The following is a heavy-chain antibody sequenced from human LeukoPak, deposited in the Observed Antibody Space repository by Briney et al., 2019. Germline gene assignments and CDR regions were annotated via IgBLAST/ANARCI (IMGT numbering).Heavy chain of an antibody. Sequence: SETLSLTCTVSGGSISSYYWSWIRQPPGKGLEWIGYIYYSGSTNYNPSLKSRVTISVDTSKNQFSLKLSSVTAADTAVYYCAGSRYSSSWYYFDSWGRGTLVTVSS. CDR3: AGSRYSSSWYYFDS. V-gene: IGHV4-59*01. D-gene: IGHD6-13*01. CDR2: IYYSGST. CDR1: GGSISSYY. J-gene: IGHJ4*02.